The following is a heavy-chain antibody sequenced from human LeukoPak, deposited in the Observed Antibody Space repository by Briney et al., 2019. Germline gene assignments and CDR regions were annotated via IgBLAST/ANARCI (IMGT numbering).Heavy chain of an antibody. Sequence: GGSLRLSCAAAGFTFSTYGMTWVRQAPGKGLEWVSAIGGSGVSTYYADSVKGRFTISRDNSRNTLYLQMNSLRAEDTAVYYCATAAGPTTGLDYWGQGTLVTVSS. CDR1: GFTFSTYG. J-gene: IGHJ4*02. CDR3: ATAAGPTTGLDY. V-gene: IGHV3-23*01. CDR2: IGGSGVST. D-gene: IGHD3/OR15-3a*01.